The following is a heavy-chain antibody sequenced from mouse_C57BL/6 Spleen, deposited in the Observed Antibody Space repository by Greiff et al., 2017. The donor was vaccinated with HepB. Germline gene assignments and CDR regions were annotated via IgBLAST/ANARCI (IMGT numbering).Heavy chain of an antibody. Sequence: QVQLQQPGAELVRPGTSVKLSCKASGYTFTSYWMHWVKQRPGQGLEWIGVIDPSDSYTNYNHKFKGKATLTVDTSSSTAYMQLSSLTSEDSAVYYCARWHYYGSPYYYAMDYWGQGTSVTVSS. CDR3: ARWHYYGSPYYYAMDY. J-gene: IGHJ4*01. D-gene: IGHD1-1*01. V-gene: IGHV1-59*01. CDR2: IDPSDSYT. CDR1: GYTFTSYW.